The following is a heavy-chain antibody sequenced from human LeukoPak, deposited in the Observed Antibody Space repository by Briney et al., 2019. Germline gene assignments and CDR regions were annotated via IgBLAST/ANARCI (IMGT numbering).Heavy chain of an antibody. V-gene: IGHV4-34*01. CDR3: ARGAWATRLGS. D-gene: IGHD2-15*01. J-gene: IGHJ4*02. CDR2: IYESGTT. Sequence: SETLSLTCAVYGESLNSYYWSWVRQPPGEGLEWIGEIYESGTTKYNPSLKSRVTISMVPSKQQLSLSLSSVTAADTAVYYCARGAWATRLGSWGLGTPVIVSS. CDR1: GESLNSYY.